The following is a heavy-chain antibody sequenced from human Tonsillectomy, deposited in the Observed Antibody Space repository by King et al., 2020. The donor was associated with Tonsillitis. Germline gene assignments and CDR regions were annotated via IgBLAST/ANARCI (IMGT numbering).Heavy chain of an antibody. D-gene: IGHD3-16*02. CDR3: AGVGAGKYVWGTYRPTYFDY. Sequence: VQLVKFGGGLVQPGRSLRLSCTPSGFTFGDYAMSWFRQAPGKGLEWVGFIRTKTYGGTTQYAASVKGRFTISRDDSKSIAYVQMNSLKTEDTGVYYCAGVGAGKYVWGTYRPTYFDYWGQGTLVTVSS. V-gene: IGHV3-49*03. J-gene: IGHJ4*02. CDR2: IRTKTYGGTT. CDR1: GFTFGDYA.